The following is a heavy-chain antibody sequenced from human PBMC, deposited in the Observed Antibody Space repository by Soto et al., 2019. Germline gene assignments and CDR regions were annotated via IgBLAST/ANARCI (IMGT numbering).Heavy chain of an antibody. J-gene: IGHJ4*02. CDR1: GYTFTSYA. D-gene: IGHD2-15*01. V-gene: IGHV1-3*01. CDR3: ARMGAGYCSGGSCYPVDY. Sequence: QVQLVQSGAEVKKPGASVKVSCKASGYTFTSYAMHRVRQAPGQRLEWMGWINAGNGNTKYSQKFQGRVTITRDTSASTAYMELSSLRSEDTAVYYCARMGAGYCSGGSCYPVDYWGQGTLVTVSS. CDR2: INAGNGNT.